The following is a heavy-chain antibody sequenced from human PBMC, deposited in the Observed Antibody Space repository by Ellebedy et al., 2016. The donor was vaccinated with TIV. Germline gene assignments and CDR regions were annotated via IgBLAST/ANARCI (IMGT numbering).Heavy chain of an antibody. V-gene: IGHV3-53*01. D-gene: IGHD3-10*01. CDR3: ARVPGFS. J-gene: IGHJ5*02. CDR2: IYSGGGT. Sequence: GGSLRLSCAASGFTVSNNYMSWVRQAPGKGLEWVSFIYSGGGTYYADSVKGRFTISRDSSQNTPYLQMNSLRAEDTAIYYCARVPGFSWGQGTLVTVSS. CDR1: GFTVSNNY.